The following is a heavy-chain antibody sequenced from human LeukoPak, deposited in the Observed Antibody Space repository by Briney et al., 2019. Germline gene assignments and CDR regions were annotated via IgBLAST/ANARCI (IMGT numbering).Heavy chain of an antibody. V-gene: IGHV4-38-2*01. CDR3: ARVGGAFDI. Sequence: SETLSPTCAVSGYSISTGNYWGWIRQPPGKGLEWIGSVYHSGSTYYNPSLKSRVTISVDTSKNQFSLRLSSVIAADTAEYYCARVGGAFDIWGQGTTVTVSS. D-gene: IGHD3-16*01. CDR2: VYHSGST. J-gene: IGHJ3*02. CDR1: GYSISTGNY.